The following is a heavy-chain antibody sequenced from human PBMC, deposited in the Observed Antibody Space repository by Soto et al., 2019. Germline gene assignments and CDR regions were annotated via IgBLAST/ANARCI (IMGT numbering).Heavy chain of an antibody. Sequence: QLHLQESGPRLVKPSETLSLTCTVSGGSIRGSDDYWAWIRQSPGKGLEYIGSVLYTGSAYYNPSPNGRVTIVADTSTNRFFLNLKSVTATDTAVYYCAKTPSGWYDSWGQGTLVTVSS. V-gene: IGHV4-39*01. J-gene: IGHJ5*01. CDR3: AKTPSGWYDS. CDR2: VLYTGSA. CDR1: GGSIRGSDDY. D-gene: IGHD1-26*01.